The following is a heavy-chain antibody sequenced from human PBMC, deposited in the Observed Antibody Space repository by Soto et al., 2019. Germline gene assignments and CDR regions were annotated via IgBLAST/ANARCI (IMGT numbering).Heavy chain of an antibody. V-gene: IGHV1-69*01. J-gene: IGHJ4*02. Sequence: QVQLVQSGAEGKKPGSSVKVSCKASGGTFSSYSINWVRQAPGQGLEWMGDIIPIFGTANYAQKFQGRVTITADESTRTAYMKLISLRSGDTAVNFCARDGGRRSGGIDYWGQGTAVTGYS. CDR2: IIPIFGTA. D-gene: IGHD1-26*01. CDR3: ARDGGRRSGGIDY. CDR1: GGTFSSYS.